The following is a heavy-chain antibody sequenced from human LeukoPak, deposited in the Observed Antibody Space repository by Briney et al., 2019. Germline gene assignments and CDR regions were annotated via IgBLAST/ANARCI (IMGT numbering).Heavy chain of an antibody. V-gene: IGHV3-7*01. D-gene: IGHD1-26*01. J-gene: IGHJ6*03. Sequence: GGTLRLSCAASGFTFSSYWMSWVRQAPGKGLEWVAHIKQDGSEKYYVDSVKGRFTISRDNAKNSLYLQMNSLRAEDTAVYYCARDKVGASSLDYYYMDVWGKGTTVTVSS. CDR3: ARDKVGASSLDYYYMDV. CDR1: GFTFSSYW. CDR2: IKQDGSEK.